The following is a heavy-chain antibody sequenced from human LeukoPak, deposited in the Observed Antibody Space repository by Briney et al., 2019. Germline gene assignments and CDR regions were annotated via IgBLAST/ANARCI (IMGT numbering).Heavy chain of an antibody. D-gene: IGHD2/OR15-2a*01. V-gene: IGHV3-30*18. Sequence: GGSLRLSCAASGFTFSSYGIHWVRQAPGKGLEWVAVISYDGSNKYYADSVKGRFTISRDNSKNTLYLQMNSLRAEDTAVYYCAKDCAVIGDSSFDYWGQGTLVTVSS. CDR3: AKDCAVIGDSSFDY. CDR2: ISYDGSNK. CDR1: GFTFSSYG. J-gene: IGHJ4*02.